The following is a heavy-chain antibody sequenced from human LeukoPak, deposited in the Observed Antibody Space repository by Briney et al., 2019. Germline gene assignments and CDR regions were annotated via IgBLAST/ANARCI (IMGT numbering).Heavy chain of an antibody. CDR3: ARDDHAY. J-gene: IGHJ4*02. CDR2: INQGGIEK. V-gene: IGHV3-7*01. CDR1: GFTFSTYW. Sequence: GRSLRLSCAASGFTFSTYWMTWVRQAPGKGLEWVASINQGGIEKYYVDSVKGRFTISRDNAKNSLYLQMNSLRAEDTAVYYCARDDHAYWGQGTLVTVSS.